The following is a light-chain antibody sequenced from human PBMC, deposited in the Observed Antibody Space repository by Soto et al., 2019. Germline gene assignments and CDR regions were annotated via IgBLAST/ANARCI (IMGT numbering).Light chain of an antibody. Sequence: QSVLTQPPSVSGAPGQRVSISCTGTSSNIGAGYDVHWYQHLPGTAPKLLIFGDINRPSGVPDRFSGSKSGTSASLAITGLQAEDEADHYCQSYDSSLSISVFGGGTKLTVL. J-gene: IGLJ2*01. V-gene: IGLV1-40*01. CDR3: QSYDSSLSISV. CDR1: SSNIGAGYD. CDR2: GDI.